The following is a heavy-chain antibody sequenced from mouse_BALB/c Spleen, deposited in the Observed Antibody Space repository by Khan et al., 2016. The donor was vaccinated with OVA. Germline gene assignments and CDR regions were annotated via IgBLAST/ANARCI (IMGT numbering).Heavy chain of an antibody. D-gene: IGHD1-2*01. J-gene: IGHJ3*01. CDR2: ISPGSGDT. Sequence: VQLKQSGAELARPGASVKLSCKASGYTFTDYYINWVKQRTGQGLEWIGEISPGSGDTYYNEKFKGKATLTADKSSTTAYMQLSSLTSEASAFYFCARRNYFGYTFAYWGQGTLVTVSA. CDR1: GYTFTDYY. CDR3: ARRNYFGYTFAY. V-gene: IGHV1-77*01.